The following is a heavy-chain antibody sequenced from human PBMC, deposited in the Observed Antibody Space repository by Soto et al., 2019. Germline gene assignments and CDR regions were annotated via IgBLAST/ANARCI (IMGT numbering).Heavy chain of an antibody. V-gene: IGHV1-69*13. J-gene: IGHJ5*02. D-gene: IGHD5-18*01. CDR2: IIPIFGTA. Sequence: GASVKVSCKASGGTFSSYAISWVRQAPGQGLEWMGGIIPIFGTANYAQKFQGRVTITADESTSTAYMELSSLRSEDTAVYYCAARRSGYSYGYNWFDPWGQGTLVTVSS. CDR1: GGTFSSYA. CDR3: AARRSGYSYGYNWFDP.